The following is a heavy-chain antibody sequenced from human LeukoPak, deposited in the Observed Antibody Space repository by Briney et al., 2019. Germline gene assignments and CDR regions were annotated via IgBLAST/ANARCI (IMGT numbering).Heavy chain of an antibody. CDR1: GGSFSSSSSF. D-gene: IGHD3-16*01. J-gene: IGHJ4*02. CDR3: ARHGLYQDYGY. V-gene: IGHV4-39*01. Sequence: SETLSLTCTVSGGSFSSSSSFWAWIRQPPGKGLEWIGNVYYSGSTHYNPSLKSRVTISLDMSKNQFSLRLTSVTAADTAMYYCARHGLYQDYGYWGQGTLVTVSS. CDR2: VYYSGST.